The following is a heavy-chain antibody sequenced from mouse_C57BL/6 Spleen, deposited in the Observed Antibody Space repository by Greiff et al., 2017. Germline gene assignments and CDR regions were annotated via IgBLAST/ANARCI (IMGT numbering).Heavy chain of an antibody. D-gene: IGHD2-1*01. V-gene: IGHV1-47*01. CDR1: GYTFTTSP. J-gene: IGHJ2*01. Sequence: VQLQQSGAELVKPGASVKMSCTASGYTFTTSPIEWMKQNHGKSLEWIGNFHPYNDDTKYNEKFKGKATLTVEKSSSTVYLELSRLTSDDSAFYYCASGRYYCNSYYFDDWGQGTTLTVSS. CDR3: ASGRYYCNSYYFDD. CDR2: FHPYNDDT.